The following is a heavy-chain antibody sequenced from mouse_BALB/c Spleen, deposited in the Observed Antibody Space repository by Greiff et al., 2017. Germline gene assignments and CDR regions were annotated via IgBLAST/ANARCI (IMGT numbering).Heavy chain of an antibody. CDR2: ISSGGST. Sequence: EVKLQESGGGLVKPGGSLKLSCAASGFTFSSYAMSWVRQTPEKRLEWVASISSGGSTYYPDSVKGRFTISRDNARNILYLQMSSLRSEDTAMYYCARGLDHYYFPFAYWGQGTLVTVSA. J-gene: IGHJ3*01. CDR3: ARGLDHYYFPFAY. V-gene: IGHV5-6-5*01. D-gene: IGHD1-2*01. CDR1: GFTFSSYA.